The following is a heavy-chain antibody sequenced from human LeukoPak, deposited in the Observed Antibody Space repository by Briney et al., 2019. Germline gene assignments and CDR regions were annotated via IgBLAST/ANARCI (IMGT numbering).Heavy chain of an antibody. V-gene: IGHV3-30*02. Sequence: GGSLRLSCAASGFTFSSYGMHWVRQAPGKGLEWLAFIRYDGSNKFYADSVKGRFTISRDNSKNTLYLQMNSLRAEDTAVYSCAKDRYSSDWSFDYWGQGTLVTVSS. CDR1: GFTFSSYG. D-gene: IGHD6-13*01. J-gene: IGHJ4*02. CDR3: AKDRYSSDWSFDY. CDR2: IRYDGSNK.